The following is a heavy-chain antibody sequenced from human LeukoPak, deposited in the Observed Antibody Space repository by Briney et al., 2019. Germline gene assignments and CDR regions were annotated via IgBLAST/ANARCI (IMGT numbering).Heavy chain of an antibody. V-gene: IGHV4-34*01. D-gene: IGHD2-15*01. CDR3: ARRRVAPYYFDY. CDR2: INHSGST. CDR1: GGSFSGYY. J-gene: IGHJ4*02. Sequence: SETLSLTCAVYGGSFSGYYWSWIRQPPGKGLEWIGEINHSGSTNYNPSLKSRVTISVDTSKNQFSLKLSPVTAADTAVYYCARRRVAPYYFDYWGQGTLVTVSS.